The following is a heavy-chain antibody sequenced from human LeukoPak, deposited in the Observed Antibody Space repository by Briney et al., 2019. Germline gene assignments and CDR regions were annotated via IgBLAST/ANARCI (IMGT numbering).Heavy chain of an antibody. V-gene: IGHV3-33*01. CDR2: IWYDGSNK. D-gene: IGHD2/OR15-2a*01. J-gene: IGHJ4*02. CDR3: AREGPRGNSQFDY. CDR1: GFTFSNYG. Sequence: GGSLRLSCAASGFTFSNYGMHWVRQAPGKGLEWVALIWYDGSNKYYTDSVKGRLTISRDNSKDTLFLQMNGLRAEDTAVYYCAREGPRGNSQFDYRGQGTLVTVSS.